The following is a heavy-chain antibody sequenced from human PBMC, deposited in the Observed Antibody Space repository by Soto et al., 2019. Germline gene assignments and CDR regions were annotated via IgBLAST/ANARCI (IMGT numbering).Heavy chain of an antibody. CDR2: MNPNSGNT. D-gene: IGHD4-17*01. CDR3: AGGVPTTVTTDYFDY. Sequence: ASVKVSCKASGYTFTSYDINWVRQATGQGLEWMGWMNPNSGNTGYAQKFQGRVTMTRNTSISTAYMELSSLRSEDTAAYYCAGGVPTTVTTDYFDYWGQGTLVTVSS. V-gene: IGHV1-8*01. CDR1: GYTFTSYD. J-gene: IGHJ4*02.